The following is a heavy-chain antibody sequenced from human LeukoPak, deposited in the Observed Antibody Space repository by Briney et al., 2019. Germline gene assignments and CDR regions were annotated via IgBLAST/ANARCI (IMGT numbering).Heavy chain of an antibody. D-gene: IGHD5-18*01. CDR2: MNPNSGNT. V-gene: IGHV1-8*01. Sequence: ASVKVSCKASGYTFTSCDINWVRQATGPGLEWMGWMNPNSGNTGYAQKFQGRVTMTRNTSISTAYMELSSLRSEDAAVYYCARLSYGYDYWGQGTLVTVSS. CDR3: ARLSYGYDY. J-gene: IGHJ4*02. CDR1: GYTFTSCD.